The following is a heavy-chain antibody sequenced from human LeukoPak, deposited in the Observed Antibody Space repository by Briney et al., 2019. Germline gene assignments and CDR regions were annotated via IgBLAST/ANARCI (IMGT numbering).Heavy chain of an antibody. CDR2: ISSSSSYI. Sequence: GGSLRLSCAASGFTFSSYSMNWVRQAPGKGLEWVSSISSSSSYIYYADSVKGRFTISRDNAKNSLYLQMNSLRAEDTAVYYCARDGGRDGYNWISGFDYWGQGTLVTVSS. CDR3: ARDGGRDGYNWISGFDY. D-gene: IGHD5-24*01. CDR1: GFTFSSYS. V-gene: IGHV3-21*01. J-gene: IGHJ4*02.